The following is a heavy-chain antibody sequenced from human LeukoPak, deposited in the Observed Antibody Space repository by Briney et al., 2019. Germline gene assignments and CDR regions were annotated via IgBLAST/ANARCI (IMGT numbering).Heavy chain of an antibody. V-gene: IGHV4-38-2*02. CDR2: IYHSGIT. CDR1: GYSIRSGFY. J-gene: IGHJ2*01. CDR3: ARLSSTWYQDWYFDL. D-gene: IGHD6-13*01. Sequence: SETLSLTCTVSGYSIRSGFYWGWIRQPPGKGLEWIGNIYHSGITYYTPSLKSRVTISVDTSKNQFYLKLNSVTAADTAVYYCARLSSTWYQDWYFDLWGRGTLVTVSS.